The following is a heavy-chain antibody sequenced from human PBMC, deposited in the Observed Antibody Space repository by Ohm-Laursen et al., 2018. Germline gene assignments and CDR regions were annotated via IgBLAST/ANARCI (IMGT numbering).Heavy chain of an antibody. V-gene: IGHV3-66*01. Sequence: SLRLSCAASGFTVSSNYMSWVRQAPGKGLEWVSVIYSGGSTYYADSVKGRFTISRDNSKNTLYLQMNSLRAEDTAVYYCARVRSPPLYQKPNYYYYYGMDVWGQGTTVTVSS. J-gene: IGHJ6*02. CDR1: GFTVSSNY. CDR3: ARVRSPPLYQKPNYYYYYGMDV. CDR2: IYSGGST. D-gene: IGHD2-2*01.